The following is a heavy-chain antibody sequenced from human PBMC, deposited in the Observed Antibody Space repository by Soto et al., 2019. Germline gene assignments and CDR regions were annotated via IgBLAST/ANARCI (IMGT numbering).Heavy chain of an antibody. CDR2: VIPIFCTA. Sequence: GGPVKGSRKASGGPFSSYAISWVRQAPGQGLEWVGGVIPIFCTANYAQKFQGRVTITADKSTSTAYMELSSLRSEDTAVYYCLVVRGDFDYWGQGTLVTVSS. CDR3: LVVRGDFDY. J-gene: IGHJ4*02. CDR1: GGPFSSYA. D-gene: IGHD6-6*01. V-gene: IGHV1-69*06.